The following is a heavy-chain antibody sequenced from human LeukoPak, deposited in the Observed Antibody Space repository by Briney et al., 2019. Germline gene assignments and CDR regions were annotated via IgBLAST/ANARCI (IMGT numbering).Heavy chain of an antibody. CDR2: IYYSGST. CDR3: ARAPRDSSGWYPFDY. CDR1: GGSFSGYY. D-gene: IGHD6-19*01. V-gene: IGHV4-59*01. J-gene: IGHJ4*02. Sequence: SETLSLTCAAYGGSFSGYYWSWIRQPPGKGLEWIGYIYYSGSTNYNPSLKSRVTISVDTSKNQFSLKLSSVTAADTAVYYCARAPRDSSGWYPFDYWGQGTLVTVSS.